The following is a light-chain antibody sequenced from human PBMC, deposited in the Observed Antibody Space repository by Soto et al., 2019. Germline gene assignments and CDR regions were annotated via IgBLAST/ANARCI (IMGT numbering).Light chain of an antibody. Sequence: EIVLTQSPGTLSLSPGEGATLSCRASQSVSSIYLAWYQQKPGQAPRLLIYGASSRATGIPDRFSGSGSGTDFTLTISRLEPEDFAVYYCQQSVTFGQGTKVDIK. CDR2: GAS. CDR3: QQSVT. V-gene: IGKV3-20*01. CDR1: QSVSSIY. J-gene: IGKJ1*01.